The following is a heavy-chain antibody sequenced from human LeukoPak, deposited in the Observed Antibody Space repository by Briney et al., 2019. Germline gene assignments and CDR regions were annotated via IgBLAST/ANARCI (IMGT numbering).Heavy chain of an antibody. V-gene: IGHV1-2*02. CDR1: GYRFTNYG. D-gene: IGHD2-2*01. J-gene: IGHJ5*02. Sequence: ASVKVSCKASGYRFTNYGISWVRQAPGQGLEWMGWINPKSGGTNYAQKFQGRVTMTRDTSIHTAYMELSRLRSDDTAVYYCAREEYGFDPWGQGTLVTVSS. CDR3: AREEYGFDP. CDR2: INPKSGGT.